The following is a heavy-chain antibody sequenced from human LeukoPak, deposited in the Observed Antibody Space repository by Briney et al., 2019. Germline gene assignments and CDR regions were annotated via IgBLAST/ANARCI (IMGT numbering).Heavy chain of an antibody. V-gene: IGHV4-59*08. J-gene: IGHJ4*02. Sequence: SETLSLTCTVSGGSISSYYWSWIRQPLGKGLEWIGYIYYSGSTNYNPSLKSRVTISVDTSKNQFSLKLSSVTAADTAVYYCARIAPDYDYVWGSYRYVGFDYWGQGTLVTVSS. CDR3: ARIAPDYDYVWGSYRYVGFDY. CDR2: IYYSGST. D-gene: IGHD3-16*02. CDR1: GGSISSYY.